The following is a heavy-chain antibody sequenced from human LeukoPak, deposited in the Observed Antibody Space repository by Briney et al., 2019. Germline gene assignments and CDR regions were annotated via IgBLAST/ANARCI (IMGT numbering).Heavy chain of an antibody. Sequence: TASETLTLTCTVSGGSISSSSYYWGWIRQPPGKVLEWIGSIYYSGSTYYNPSLKSRVTISVDTSKNQFSLKLSSVTAADTAVYYCARRSFYCSGGSCYDYWGQGTLVTVSS. CDR2: IYYSGST. D-gene: IGHD2-15*01. J-gene: IGHJ4*02. CDR1: GGSISSSSYY. V-gene: IGHV4-39*01. CDR3: ARRSFYCSGGSCYDY.